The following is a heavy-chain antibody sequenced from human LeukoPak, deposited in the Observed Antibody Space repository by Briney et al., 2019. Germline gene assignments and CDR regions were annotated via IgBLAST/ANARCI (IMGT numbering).Heavy chain of an antibody. CDR1: GFTFSSYA. CDR3: ARDRETYYDILTGYYTLGDAFDI. V-gene: IGHV3-23*01. Sequence: GGSLRLSCAASGFTFSSYAMSWVRQAPGKGLEWVSVISGSGGSTYYADSVKGRFTISRDNSKNTLYLQMNSLRAEDTAAYYCARDRETYYDILTGYYTLGDAFDIWGQGTMVTVSS. J-gene: IGHJ3*02. CDR2: ISGSGGST. D-gene: IGHD3-9*01.